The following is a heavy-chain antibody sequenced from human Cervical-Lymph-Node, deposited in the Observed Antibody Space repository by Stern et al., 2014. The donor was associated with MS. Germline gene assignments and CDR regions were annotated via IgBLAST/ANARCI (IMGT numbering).Heavy chain of an antibody. CDR3: ARLSGSYDYYYFGLDI. D-gene: IGHD1-26*01. CDR1: GFTFSSYG. CDR2: ISGSGADT. V-gene: IGHV3-23*04. Sequence: EVQLVESGGDLVQPGGSLRLSCAASGFTFSSYGLSWVRQAPGKGLEWVSVISGSGADTNYGDSVKGRFTISRDKSKNTLYLQMNRLRVEDTAVYYCARLSGSYDYYYFGLDIWGQGTTVTVSS. J-gene: IGHJ6*02.